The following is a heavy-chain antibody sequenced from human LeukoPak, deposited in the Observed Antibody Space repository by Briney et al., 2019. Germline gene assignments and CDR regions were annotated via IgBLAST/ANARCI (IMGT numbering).Heavy chain of an antibody. CDR2: ISGSGGST. V-gene: IGHV3-23*01. CDR1: GFTFSSYA. D-gene: IGHD3-3*01. CDR3: AKVARVLRFLEWFHDAFDI. Sequence: PGGSLRLSCAASGFTFSSYAMSWVRQAPGKGLEWASAISGSGGSTYYADSVKDRFTISRDNSKNTLYLQMNSLRAEDTAVYYCAKVARVLRFLEWFHDAFDIWGQGTMVTVSS. J-gene: IGHJ3*02.